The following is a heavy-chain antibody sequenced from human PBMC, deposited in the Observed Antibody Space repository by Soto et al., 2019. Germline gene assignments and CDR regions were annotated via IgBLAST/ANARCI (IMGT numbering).Heavy chain of an antibody. D-gene: IGHD2-15*01. CDR2: ISGSGGST. J-gene: IGHJ4*02. CDR1: GFTVSSNY. CDR3: AKDIYCSGGSCYPESFDY. Sequence: PGGSMRLSSAASGFTVSSNYMSWVRQAPGKGLEWVSAISGSGGSTYYADSVKGRFTISRDNSKNTLYLQMNSLRAEDTAVYYCAKDIYCSGGSCYPESFDYWGQGTLVTVSS. V-gene: IGHV3-23*01.